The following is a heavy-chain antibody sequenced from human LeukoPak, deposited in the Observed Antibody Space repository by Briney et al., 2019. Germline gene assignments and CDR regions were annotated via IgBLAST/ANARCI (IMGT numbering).Heavy chain of an antibody. CDR3: ARRAPSHDFDD. J-gene: IGHJ4*02. V-gene: IGHV3-21*01. CDR2: ISTSSSYI. CDR1: GFTFSSYS. Sequence: GGSLRLSCAASGFTFSSYSMKWVRQAPGKGLEWVSSISTSSSYIYYADSVKGRFTISRDNAKNSLYLQMNSLRVEDTALYYCARRAPSHDFDDWGQGTLVTVSS.